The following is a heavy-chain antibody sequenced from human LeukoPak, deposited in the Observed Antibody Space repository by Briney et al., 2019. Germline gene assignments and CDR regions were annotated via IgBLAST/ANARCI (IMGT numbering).Heavy chain of an antibody. V-gene: IGHV4-4*07. Sequence: PSETLSLTCTVSGVSISSYYWSWIRQPAGKGLEWIGRIYTSGSTNYNPSLKSRVTISVDTSKNQFSLKLSSVTAADTAVYYCARARRAGIKYYFDYWGQGTLVTVSS. J-gene: IGHJ4*02. D-gene: IGHD5-12*01. CDR3: ARARRAGIKYYFDY. CDR2: IYTSGST. CDR1: GVSISSYY.